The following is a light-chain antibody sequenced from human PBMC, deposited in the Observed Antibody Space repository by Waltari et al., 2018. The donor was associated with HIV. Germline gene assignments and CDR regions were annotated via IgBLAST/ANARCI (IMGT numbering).Light chain of an antibody. CDR2: DTS. V-gene: IGLV7-46*01. CDR3: LLSYSGARPVV. CDR1: TEAVPSGHN. Sequence: QAVVTQEPSLTVSPGGTVTLTCGSSTEAVPSGHNTYWFQQKPGQAPRTLIYDTSNKHSWTPARFSGSLLGGKAALTLSGAQPEDEAEYYCLLSYSGARPVVFGGGTKLTVL. J-gene: IGLJ2*01.